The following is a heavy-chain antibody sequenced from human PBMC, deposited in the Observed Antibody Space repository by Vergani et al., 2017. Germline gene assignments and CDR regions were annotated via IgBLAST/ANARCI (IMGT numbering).Heavy chain of an antibody. CDR1: EFKISDFV. Sequence: DVQLVQSGGGKVQPGESLEVSCEASEFKISDFVIHWVRQAPGRGLGWVGGSGLEGDRMIANSGASFSASVRGRFGISRDDSKNAVHLRLSNLGVEDTAIYYCARSKSINPWRTESRLVWFDFWGQGTLVTV. CDR2: SGLEGDRMIANSGA. J-gene: IGHJ4*02. CDR3: ARSKSINPWRTESRLVWFDF. V-gene: IGHV3-73*02. D-gene: IGHD1/OR15-1a*01.